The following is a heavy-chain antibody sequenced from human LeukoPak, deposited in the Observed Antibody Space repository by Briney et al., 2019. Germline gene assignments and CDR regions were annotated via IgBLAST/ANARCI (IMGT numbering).Heavy chain of an antibody. CDR1: GFTFSSYS. CDR3: VRDNPRCCGVVPANIDDY. Sequence: GGSLRLSCAASGFTFSSYSMNWVRQAPGKGLEWISYISHDSGVRYYADSVRGRFTISRDNAKNLLHLQMHSLRAEDTAVYYCVRDNPRCCGVVPANIDDYWGQGTLVTVSS. V-gene: IGHV3-48*01. CDR2: ISHDSGVR. J-gene: IGHJ4*02. D-gene: IGHD2-15*01.